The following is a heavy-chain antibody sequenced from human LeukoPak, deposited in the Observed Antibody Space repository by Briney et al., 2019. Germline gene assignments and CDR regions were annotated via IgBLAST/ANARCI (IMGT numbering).Heavy chain of an antibody. CDR2: LAPRSGAT. D-gene: IGHD3-10*01. CDR3: ARDGSVESGHYYFDF. CDR1: GYTFTDNY. Sequence: ASVKGSCKTSGYTFTDNYIHWVRQAPVQRLEWIGWLAPRSGATTYAQKFQGRVTMTRDTSIRTAYMQFYSLRSDDTAVYYCARDGSVESGHYYFDFWGQGTLVTVSS. V-gene: IGHV1-2*02. J-gene: IGHJ4*02.